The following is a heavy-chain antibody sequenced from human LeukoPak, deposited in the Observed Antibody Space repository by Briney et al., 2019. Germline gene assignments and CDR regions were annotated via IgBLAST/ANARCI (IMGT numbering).Heavy chain of an antibody. J-gene: IGHJ5*02. CDR3: ARADRLDGGPYLIGP. CDR1: GYSFSDYY. Sequence: ASVKVSCKTSGYSFSDYYMHWVRQAPGQGLEWMGWINPNSGGTSSAQKFQGRVTMTRNTAITTVYMEVSWLTSDDTAIYYCARADRLDGGPYLIGPWGQGTLVTVSS. D-gene: IGHD3-16*01. V-gene: IGHV1-2*02. CDR2: INPNSGGT.